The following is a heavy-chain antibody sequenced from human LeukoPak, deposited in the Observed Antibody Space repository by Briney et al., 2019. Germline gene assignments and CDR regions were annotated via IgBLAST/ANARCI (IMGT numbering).Heavy chain of an antibody. V-gene: IGHV3-33*01. CDR2: IWYDGSNK. CDR3: ARDAVIGAFDI. CDR1: GFTFSSYG. D-gene: IGHD2-21*01. J-gene: IGHJ3*02. Sequence: GGSLRLSCAASGFTFSSYGMHWVRQAPGKGLEWVAVIWYDGSNKYYADSVKGRFTISRDNSKNTLYLQMNSLRAEDTAVYYCARDAVIGAFDIWGQGTMVTVSS.